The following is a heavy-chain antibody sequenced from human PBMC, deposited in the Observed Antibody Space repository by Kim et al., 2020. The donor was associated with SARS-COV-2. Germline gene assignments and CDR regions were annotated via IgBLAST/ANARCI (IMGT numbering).Heavy chain of an antibody. CDR2: VSGNSDDS. Sequence: GGSLRLSCAASGFTFSIYAMSWVRQAPGKGLEWVSSVSGNSDDSYYAESVKGRFTISRDNSMNTLYLQMNTLRAEDSAFYYCAKAYSRDWSAPNAFDIWGQGTMVTVSS. V-gene: IGHV3-23*01. D-gene: IGHD3-9*01. J-gene: IGHJ3*02. CDR1: GFTFSIYA. CDR3: AKAYSRDWSAPNAFDI.